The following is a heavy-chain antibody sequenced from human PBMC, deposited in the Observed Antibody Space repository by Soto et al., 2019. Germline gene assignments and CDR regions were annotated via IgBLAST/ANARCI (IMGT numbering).Heavy chain of an antibody. CDR2: ISAYNGNT. D-gene: IGHD3-22*01. J-gene: IGHJ4*02. CDR3: ARTGNRYYHSNPNRGAGYFDY. CDR1: GYTFTSYG. Sequence: QVQLVQSGAEVKKPGASVKVSCKASGYTFTSYGISWVRQAPGQGLEWMGWISAYNGNTNYAQKLQGRVTMTTDTSTNTAYMELRSLRSDDTAVYYCARTGNRYYHSNPNRGAGYFDYWGQGTLVTVSS. V-gene: IGHV1-18*01.